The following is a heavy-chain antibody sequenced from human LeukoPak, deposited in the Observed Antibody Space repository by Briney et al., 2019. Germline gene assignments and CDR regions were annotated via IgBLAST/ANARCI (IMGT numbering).Heavy chain of an antibody. CDR1: GYTLTESS. CDR2: FDPEDGET. CDR3: ATDRSGWYKDAFDI. J-gene: IGHJ3*02. Sequence: GASVKVSCKVSGYTLTESSMHWVRQAPGKGLEWMGGFDPEDGETIYAQKFQGRVTMTEDTSTDTAYMELSSLRSEDTAVYYCATDRSGWYKDAFDIWGQGTMVTVSS. D-gene: IGHD1-14*01. V-gene: IGHV1-24*01.